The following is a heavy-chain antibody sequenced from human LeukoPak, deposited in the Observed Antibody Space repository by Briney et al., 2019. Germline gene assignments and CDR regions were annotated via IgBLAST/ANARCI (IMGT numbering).Heavy chain of an antibody. CDR1: GYTFSSYA. CDR3: AKVGIGSGSYSQANYFDY. V-gene: IGHV3-23*01. Sequence: GALRLSCAASGYTFSSYAMSWVRQAPGKRLEWVSAISGSGGSTYYADSVKGRFTISRDNSKNTLYLQMNSLGAEDTAVYYCAKVGIGSGSYSQANYFDYWGQGTLVTVSS. CDR2: ISGSGGST. D-gene: IGHD3-10*01. J-gene: IGHJ4*02.